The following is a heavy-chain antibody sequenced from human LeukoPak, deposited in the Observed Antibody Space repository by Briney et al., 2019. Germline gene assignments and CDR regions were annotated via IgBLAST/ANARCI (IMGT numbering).Heavy chain of an antibody. V-gene: IGHV1-69*05. CDR1: GGTFSSYA. Sequence: SVKVSCKASGGTFSSYAISWVRQAPGQGLEWMGGIIPIFGTANYAQKFQGRVTITTDESTSTAYMELSSLRSEDTAVYYCASTSHYDILTGYPYYYYMDVWGKGTTVTVSS. J-gene: IGHJ6*03. CDR3: ASTSHYDILTGYPYYYYMDV. CDR2: IIPIFGTA. D-gene: IGHD3-9*01.